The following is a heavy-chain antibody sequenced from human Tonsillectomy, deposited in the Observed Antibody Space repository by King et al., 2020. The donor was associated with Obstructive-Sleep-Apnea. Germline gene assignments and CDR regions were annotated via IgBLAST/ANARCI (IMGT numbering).Heavy chain of an antibody. CDR2: ISYDGSNK. CDR3: ATSRQGLVRGAYDY. V-gene: IGHV3-30-3*01. Sequence: VQLVESGGGVVQPGRSLRLSCAASGFTFSSYDMHWVRQAPGKGLEWVAVISYDGSNKYYTDSVKGRFTISRDNSKNTLYLQMNSLRAEDTAVYYCATSRQGLVRGAYDYWGQGTLVTVSS. CDR1: GFTFSSYD. J-gene: IGHJ4*02. D-gene: IGHD3-10*01.